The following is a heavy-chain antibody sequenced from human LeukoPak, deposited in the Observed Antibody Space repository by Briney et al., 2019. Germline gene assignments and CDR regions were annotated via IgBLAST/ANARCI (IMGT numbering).Heavy chain of an antibody. J-gene: IGHJ6*02. Sequence: SVKVSCKASGGTFSSYTISWVRQAPGQGLEWMGRIIPLLGIANYAQKFQGRVTITADKSTSTAYMELSSLRSEDTAVYYCARDRVVVVLAAIDYYYGMDVWGQGTTVTVSS. CDR3: ARDRVVVVLAAIDYYYGMDV. V-gene: IGHV1-69*04. CDR1: GGTFSSYT. D-gene: IGHD2-2*01. CDR2: IIPLLGIA.